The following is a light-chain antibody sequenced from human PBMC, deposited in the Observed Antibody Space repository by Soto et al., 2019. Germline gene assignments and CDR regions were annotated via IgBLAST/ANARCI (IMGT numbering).Light chain of an antibody. CDR2: AAS. Sequence: DIQMTQSPSSLSASVGDRVTITCRASQSISSYLNWYQQKPGKAPKLLIYAASSLQSGVPSRFSSSGSGTDFTLIISSLQPEDFATYYCQQSYSTPLTFGGGTKVEIK. V-gene: IGKV1-39*01. CDR1: QSISSY. CDR3: QQSYSTPLT. J-gene: IGKJ4*01.